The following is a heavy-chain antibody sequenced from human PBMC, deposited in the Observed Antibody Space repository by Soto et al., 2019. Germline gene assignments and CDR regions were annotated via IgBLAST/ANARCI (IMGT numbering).Heavy chain of an antibody. CDR1: GFTFSSYD. V-gene: IGHV3-13*01. D-gene: IGHD5-12*01. CDR3: ARGDIVAPTGF. Sequence: EVQLVESGGGLVQPGGSLRLSCAASGFTFSSYDMHGVRQATGKGLEWVSAIGTAGDTYYPGSVKGRFTISRENAKNSLYLQMNSLRAGDTAVYYCARGDIVAPTGFWGQGTLVTVSS. CDR2: IGTAGDT. J-gene: IGHJ4*02.